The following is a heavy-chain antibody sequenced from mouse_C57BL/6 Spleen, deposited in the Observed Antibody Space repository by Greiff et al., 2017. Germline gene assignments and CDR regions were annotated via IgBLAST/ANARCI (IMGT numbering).Heavy chain of an antibody. J-gene: IGHJ1*03. CDR3: ARDASYYYGSSYWYFDV. Sequence: EVKLVESGGGLVKPGGSLKLSCAASGFTFSSYAMSWVRQTPEQRLEWVATISDGGSYTYYPDNVKGRFTISRDNAKNNLYLQMSHLKSEDTAMYYCARDASYYYGSSYWYFDVWGTGTTVTVSS. CDR1: GFTFSSYA. D-gene: IGHD1-1*01. CDR2: ISDGGSYT. V-gene: IGHV5-4*01.